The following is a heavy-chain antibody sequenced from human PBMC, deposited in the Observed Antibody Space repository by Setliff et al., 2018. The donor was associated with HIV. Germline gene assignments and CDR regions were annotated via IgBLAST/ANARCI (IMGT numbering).Heavy chain of an antibody. D-gene: IGHD6-6*01. V-gene: IGHV1-69*13. Sequence: SVKVSCKASGGTFSINAVTWVRQAPGQGLEWVGAIIPLFGTANYAQKFQGRVTITADDSTSTVYMEVRSLRSADTAVYYCSKVSEHRTSSGSFYYYMDVWGEGTTVTVS. CDR2: IIPLFGTA. CDR3: SKVSEHRTSSGSFYYYMDV. CDR1: GGTFSINA. J-gene: IGHJ6*03.